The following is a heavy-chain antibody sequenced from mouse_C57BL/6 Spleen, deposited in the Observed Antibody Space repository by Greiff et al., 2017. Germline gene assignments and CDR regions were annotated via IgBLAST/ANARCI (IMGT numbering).Heavy chain of an antibody. CDR3: ARSADYSDWYFED. V-gene: IGHV1-39*01. CDR2: INPNYGTT. CDR1: GYSFTDYN. J-gene: IGHJ1*03. D-gene: IGHD2-12*01. Sequence: VQLQQSGPELVKPGASVKISCKASGYSFTDYNMNWVKQSNGKGLEWIGVINPNYGTTSYNQKFKGKATLTVDQSSSTAYMQLNSLTSEDSAVYYGARSADYSDWYFEDWGTGTTLTVSS.